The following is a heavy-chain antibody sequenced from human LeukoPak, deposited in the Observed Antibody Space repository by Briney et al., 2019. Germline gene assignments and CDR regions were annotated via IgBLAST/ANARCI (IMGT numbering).Heavy chain of an antibody. D-gene: IGHD3-16*02. Sequence: GGSLRLSCEASGFIFSDYNMNWVRQAPGKGLEWLSYIDSSSSTIYYADSVKGRVAISRDNAKNSLYLQMDSLRAEDTALYYCARGVSYMDVWGKGTTVTVYS. CDR1: GFIFSDYN. CDR2: IDSSSSTI. CDR3: ARGVSYMDV. V-gene: IGHV3-48*04. J-gene: IGHJ6*03.